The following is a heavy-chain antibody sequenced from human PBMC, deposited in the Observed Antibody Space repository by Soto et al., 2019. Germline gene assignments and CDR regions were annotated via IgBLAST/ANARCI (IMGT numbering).Heavy chain of an antibody. CDR2: MNPNSGNT. CDR3: ARARRYSSSSWFDP. V-gene: IGHV1-8*02. CDR1: GYTFNSYG. J-gene: IGHJ5*02. Sequence: ASVKVSCKASGYTFNSYGISWVRQAPGQGLEWMGWMNPNSGNTVYAQKFQGRVTMTRNTSISTAYMELSSLRSDDTAVYYCARARRYSSSSWFDPWGQGTLVTVSS. D-gene: IGHD6-6*01.